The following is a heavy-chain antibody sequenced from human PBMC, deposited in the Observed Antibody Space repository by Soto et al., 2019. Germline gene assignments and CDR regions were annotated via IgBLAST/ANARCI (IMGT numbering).Heavy chain of an antibody. V-gene: IGHV4-59*01. D-gene: IGHD4-4*01. J-gene: IGHJ4*02. CDR1: GGSISSYY. CDR3: ARAHDYSNYWYYFDY. Sequence: SETLCLTCTVSGGSISSYYWSWIRQPPGKGVEWIGYIYYSGSTNYNPSLKSRVTISVDTSKNQFSLKLSSVTAADTAVYYRARAHDYSNYWYYFDYWGQGTLVTVSS. CDR2: IYYSGST.